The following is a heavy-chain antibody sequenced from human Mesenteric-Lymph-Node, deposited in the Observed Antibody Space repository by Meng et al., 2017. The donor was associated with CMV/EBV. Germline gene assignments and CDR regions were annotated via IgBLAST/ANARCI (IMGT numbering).Heavy chain of an antibody. D-gene: IGHD3-9*01. CDR1: GFTVSSNY. J-gene: IGHJ6*02. CDR2: IYSGGST. CDR3: AKDHDILTGKDYHYAMDV. V-gene: IGHV3-53*05. Sequence: GESLKISCAASGFTVSSNYMSWVRQAPGKGLEWVSVIYSGGSTYYADSVKGRFTISRDNSKNTLYMQMNSLRGEDTAVYYCAKDHDILTGKDYHYAMDVWGQGTTVTVSS.